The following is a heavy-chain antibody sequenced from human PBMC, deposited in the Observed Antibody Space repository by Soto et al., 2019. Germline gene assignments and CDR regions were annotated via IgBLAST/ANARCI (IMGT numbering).Heavy chain of an antibody. CDR1: GLIVSSTY. CDR2: ISNGGDT. D-gene: IGHD2-15*01. J-gene: IGHJ3*02. CDR3: AREPRYCSGGICSITVDAFEI. V-gene: IGHV3-66*01. Sequence: EVQLVESGGGLVQPGGSLRLSCAASGLIVSSTYMSWVRQAPGKGLEWVSVISNGGDTHYADSVKGRFSLSRDISNNTLHLQMSSLRVEDTAVYYCAREPRYCSGGICSITVDAFEIWGQGTMVTVSS.